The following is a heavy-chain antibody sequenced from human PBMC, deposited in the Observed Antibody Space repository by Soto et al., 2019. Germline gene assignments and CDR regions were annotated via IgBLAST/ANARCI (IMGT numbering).Heavy chain of an antibody. V-gene: IGHV4-30-4*01. CDR1: GGSIKSDYY. CDR2: KYYSGAT. Sequence: PSETLSLTCTVSGGSIKSDYYWAWVRQPPGGGLEWMGYKYYSGATDSDPSLEARVSFSVDTSKNQFFLNLTSVTVADTAVYYCARGRPNYFYYGLDVWGSGIPLTV. CDR3: ARGRPNYFYYGLDV. J-gene: IGHJ6*02.